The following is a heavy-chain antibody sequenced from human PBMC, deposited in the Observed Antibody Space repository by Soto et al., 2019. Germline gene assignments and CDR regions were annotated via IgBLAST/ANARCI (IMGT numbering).Heavy chain of an antibody. CDR1: GDSISSGAYS. D-gene: IGHD4-17*01. V-gene: IGHV4-30-2*01. CDR2: IYARGST. J-gene: IGHJ5*02. CDR3: ARTLDYGGSAGSNWFDP. Sequence: PSETLSLTFAVSGDSISSGAYSWRWIRQPPGKGLEWIGYIYARGSTYYNPSLKSRVTMSVDRSKNQFSLNLSSVTAADTAVYFCARTLDYGGSAGSNWFDPWGQGTLVTVSS.